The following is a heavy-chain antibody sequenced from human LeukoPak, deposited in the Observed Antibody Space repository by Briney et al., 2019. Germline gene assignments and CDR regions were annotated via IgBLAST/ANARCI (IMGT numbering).Heavy chain of an antibody. CDR2: IKYDGSEK. D-gene: IGHD3-16*02. V-gene: IGHV3-7*01. CDR3: AREMVTWGSYRYAADY. CDR1: GFSISTYW. Sequence: GGSLRLSCAASGFSISTYWMTWVRQAPGKGLEWVANIKYDGSEKFYVDSVKGRFTVSSDNAKNSLYLQMNSLRVEDTAVYYCAREMVTWGSYRYAADYWGQGTLVTVSS. J-gene: IGHJ4*02.